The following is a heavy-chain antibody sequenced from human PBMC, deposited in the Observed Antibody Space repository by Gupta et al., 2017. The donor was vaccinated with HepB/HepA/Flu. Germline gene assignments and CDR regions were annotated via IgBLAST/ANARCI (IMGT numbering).Heavy chain of an antibody. D-gene: IGHD2-21*02. Sequence: EVQLLESGGGLVQPGESLRLSCAASGLTFRNYAMSWVRQAPGKGLEWVSGISSSGDRTHYADSVKGRFTISRDNFKNTLYLQMSSLRVDDLAVYFCGKDPNGDYVGAHDMLGQGTVVTVSS. CDR2: ISSSGDRT. J-gene: IGHJ3*02. CDR1: GLTFRNYA. CDR3: GKDPNGDYVGAHDM. V-gene: IGHV3-23*01.